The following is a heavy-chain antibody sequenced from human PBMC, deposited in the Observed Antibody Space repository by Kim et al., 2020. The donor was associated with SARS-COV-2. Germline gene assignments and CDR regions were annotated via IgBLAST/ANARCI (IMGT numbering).Heavy chain of an antibody. V-gene: IGHV3-53*01. J-gene: IGHJ6*02. CDR1: GFTVSSNY. CDR3: ARAEVGWESGIGV. D-gene: IGHD1-26*01. CDR2: IYSGGRT. Sequence: GGSLRLSCAASGFTVSSNYMTWVRQAPGRGLEWVSAIYSGGRTYYADAVKGRFTISRDNSKNTLYLPRNSLRAAESAVYYCARAEVGWESGIGVCGQGTTVTVSS.